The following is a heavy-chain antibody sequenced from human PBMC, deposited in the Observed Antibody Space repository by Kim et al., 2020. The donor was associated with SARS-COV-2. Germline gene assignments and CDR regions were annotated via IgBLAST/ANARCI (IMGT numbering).Heavy chain of an antibody. J-gene: IGHJ4*02. D-gene: IGHD6-13*01. CDR2: T. CDR3: ARGGISSWPTDY. Sequence: TKYSQKFQGRVSITRDTPAKTAYMEVSSLRSEDTAVYYCARGGISSWPTDYWGQGTLVTVSS. V-gene: IGHV1-3*01.